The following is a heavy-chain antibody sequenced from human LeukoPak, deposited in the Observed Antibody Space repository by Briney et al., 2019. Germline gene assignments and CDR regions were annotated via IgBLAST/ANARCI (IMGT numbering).Heavy chain of an antibody. V-gene: IGHV3-74*01. CDR3: TRDVPNYYGSGSPYFGMDV. Sequence: GGSLRLSCAASGFTFRTYWMHWVRQAPGKGLVWVSRINTDGRTTNYADSVKGRFSISRDNSKDTLYLQMNSLRAEDTAVYYCTRDVPNYYGSGSPYFGMDVWGQGTTVTVSS. D-gene: IGHD3-10*01. CDR2: INTDGRTT. CDR1: GFTFRTYW. J-gene: IGHJ6*02.